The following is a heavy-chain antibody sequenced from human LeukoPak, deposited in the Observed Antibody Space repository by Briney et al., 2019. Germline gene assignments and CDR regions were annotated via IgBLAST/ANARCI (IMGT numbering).Heavy chain of an antibody. Sequence: SVKVSCKASGGTFSSYAISWVRQAPGQGLEWMGGIIPIFGTANYAQKLQGRVTMTTDTSTSTAYMELRSLRSDDTAVYYCARDTRQQLVADYWGQGTLVTVSS. CDR2: IIPIFGTA. V-gene: IGHV1-69*05. D-gene: IGHD6-13*01. J-gene: IGHJ4*02. CDR3: ARDTRQQLVADY. CDR1: GGTFSSYA.